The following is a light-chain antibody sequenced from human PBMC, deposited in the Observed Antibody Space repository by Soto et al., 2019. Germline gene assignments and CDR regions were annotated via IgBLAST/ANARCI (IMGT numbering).Light chain of an antibody. V-gene: IGKV1-5*03. CDR3: QQYNSYSRT. Sequence: IQMTQSPSSLSASVGDRVTITCRASQSISSYLNWYQQKPGKAPKLLIYKASSLESGVPSRFSGSGSGTEFTLTISSLQPDDFATYYCQQYNSYSRTFGQGTKVDIK. CDR2: KAS. CDR1: QSISSY. J-gene: IGKJ1*01.